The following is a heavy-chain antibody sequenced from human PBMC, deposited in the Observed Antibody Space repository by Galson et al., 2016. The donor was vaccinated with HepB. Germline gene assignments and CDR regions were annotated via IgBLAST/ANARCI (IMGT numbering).Heavy chain of an antibody. D-gene: IGHD5-12*01. CDR1: GDSVSSNSAT. J-gene: IGHJ6*02. CDR2: TYYRSKWYN. Sequence: CAISGDSVSSNSATWNWIRQSPSRGLEWLRRTYYRSKWYNDYALSVKSRITINPDTSKNQFSLQLNSVTPEDTAVYYCARVRSGYSGYANPYYYGMDVWGQGTTVTVSS. CDR3: ARVRSGYSGYANPYYYGMDV. V-gene: IGHV6-1*01.